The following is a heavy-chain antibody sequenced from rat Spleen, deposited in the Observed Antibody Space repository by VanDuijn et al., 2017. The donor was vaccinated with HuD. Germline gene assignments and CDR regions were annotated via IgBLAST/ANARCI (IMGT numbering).Heavy chain of an antibody. CDR3: VRSEGIIRGHFAY. CDR2: IRSGGGT. V-gene: IGHV2-16*01. J-gene: IGHJ3*01. CDR1: GFSLTSYG. D-gene: IGHD4-3*01. Sequence: QVQLKESGPGLVQPSQTLSLTCTVSGFSLTSYGVTWVRQPPGKGLEWIGTIRSGGGTDYTSTLKSRLSISRDASKSEVLLKMNMLQTEDTAMYFCVRSEGIIRGHFAYWGQGTLVTVSS.